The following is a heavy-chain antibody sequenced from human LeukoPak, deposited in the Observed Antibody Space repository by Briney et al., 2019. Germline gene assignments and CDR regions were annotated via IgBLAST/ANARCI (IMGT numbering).Heavy chain of an antibody. V-gene: IGHV3-7*05. CDR3: ARDTTYGAADI. Sequence: GGSLRLSCEASGFIFSTSWMYWVRQAPGKGLEWVADINPDGSVFYYVDSVKGRYAISRDNARNTLYLQMNSLRDEDTAMYYCARDTTYGAADIWGQGTVVTVTS. CDR2: INPDGSVF. J-gene: IGHJ3*02. CDR1: GFIFSTSW. D-gene: IGHD4-17*01.